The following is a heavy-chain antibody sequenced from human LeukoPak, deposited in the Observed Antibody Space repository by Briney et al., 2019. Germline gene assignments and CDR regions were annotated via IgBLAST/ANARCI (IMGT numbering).Heavy chain of an antibody. CDR3: ARIYGSGCFQFDP. V-gene: IGHV4-34*01. J-gene: IGHJ5*02. CDR2: INHSGST. D-gene: IGHD3-10*01. Sequence: SETLSLTCAVYGGSFSGYYWSWIRQPPGKGLEWIGEINHSGSTNYNPSLKSRVTISVDTSKNQFSLKLSSVTAADTAVYYCARIYGSGCFQFDPWGQGTLVTGSS. CDR1: GGSFSGYY.